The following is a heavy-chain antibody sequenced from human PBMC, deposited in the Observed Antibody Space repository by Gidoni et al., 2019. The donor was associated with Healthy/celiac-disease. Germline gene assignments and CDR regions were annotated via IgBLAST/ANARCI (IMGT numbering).Heavy chain of an antibody. D-gene: IGHD3-22*01. CDR1: GFTFSSYG. V-gene: IGHV3-33*01. J-gene: IGHJ4*02. Sequence: QVQLVESGGGVVQPGRSLRLSCAASGFTFSSYGMHWVRQAPGKGLEWVAVIWYDGSNKYYADSVKGRFTISRDNSKNTLYLKMNSLRAEDTAVYYCAILHDSHDYWGQGTLVTVSS. CDR3: AILHDSHDY. CDR2: IWYDGSNK.